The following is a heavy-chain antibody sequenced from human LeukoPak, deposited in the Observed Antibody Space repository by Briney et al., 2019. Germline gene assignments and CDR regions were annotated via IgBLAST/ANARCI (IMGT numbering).Heavy chain of an antibody. J-gene: IGHJ4*02. CDR1: GFTFSSYA. V-gene: IGHV3-23*01. D-gene: IGHD3-22*01. Sequence: GGSLRLSCAASGFTFSSYAMSWVRQAPGKGLEWVSAISGSGGSTYYADSVKGRFTISGDNSKNTLYLQMNSLRAEDTAVYYCAKSSYYYDSSGYLGYWGQGTLVTVSS. CDR2: ISGSGGST. CDR3: AKSSYYYDSSGYLGY.